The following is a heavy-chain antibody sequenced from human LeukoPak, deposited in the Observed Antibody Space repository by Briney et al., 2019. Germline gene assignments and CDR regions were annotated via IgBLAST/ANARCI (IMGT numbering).Heavy chain of an antibody. V-gene: IGHV4-30-4*01. CDR2: IYYSGST. D-gene: IGHD2/OR15-2a*01. CDR1: GGSISSGGYS. CDR3: ARVGMGVSMIPYYFDY. J-gene: IGHJ4*02. Sequence: DPSETLSLTCTVSGGSISSGGYSWSWIRQPPGKGLEWIGYIYYSGSTYYNPSLKSRVTISVDTSKNQFSLKLSSVTAADTAVYYCARVGMGVSMIPYYFDYWGQGTLVTVSS.